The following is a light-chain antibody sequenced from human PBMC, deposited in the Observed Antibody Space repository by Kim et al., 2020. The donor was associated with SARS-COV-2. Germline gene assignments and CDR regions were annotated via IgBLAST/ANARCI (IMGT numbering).Light chain of an antibody. V-gene: IGLV3-21*04. CDR3: QVWDSSSDVV. CDR1: NIGSKS. Sequence: SYELTPPPSVSVAPGKTARITCGGNNIGSKSVHWYQQKPGQAPVLVIYYDSDRPSGIPERFSGSNSGNTATLTISRVEAGDEADYYCQVWDSSSDVVFGG. CDR2: YDS. J-gene: IGLJ2*01.